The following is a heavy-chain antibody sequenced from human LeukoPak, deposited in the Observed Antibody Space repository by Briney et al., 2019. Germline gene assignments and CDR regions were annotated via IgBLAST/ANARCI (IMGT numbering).Heavy chain of an antibody. CDR1: GYTFTSYC. CDR3: AREGGYYYDSSGYYPVFWFDP. V-gene: IGHV1-2*02. CDR2: INPNSGGK. D-gene: IGHD3-22*01. Sequence: ASVNVSCKASGYTFTSYCMHWVRQAPGQGLEWMGWINPNSGGKNYAQKFQGRVTMTRDTSISTAYMELSRLRSDDTAVYYCAREGGYYYDSSGYYPVFWFDPWGQGTLVTVSS. J-gene: IGHJ5*02.